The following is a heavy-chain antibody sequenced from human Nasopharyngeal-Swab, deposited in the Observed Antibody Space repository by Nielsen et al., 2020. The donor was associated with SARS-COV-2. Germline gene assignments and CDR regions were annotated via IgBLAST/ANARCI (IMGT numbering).Heavy chain of an antibody. V-gene: IGHV3-73*01. CDR3: TGTMVQGV. CDR1: GFTFSGSA. J-gene: IGHJ4*02. D-gene: IGHD3-10*01. CDR2: IRSKANSYAT. Sequence: ESLKISCAASGFTFSGSAMHWVRQASGKGLEWVGRIRSKANSYATAYAASVKGRFTISRDDSKNTAYLQMNSLKTEDTAVHYCTGTMVQGVWGQGTLVTVSS.